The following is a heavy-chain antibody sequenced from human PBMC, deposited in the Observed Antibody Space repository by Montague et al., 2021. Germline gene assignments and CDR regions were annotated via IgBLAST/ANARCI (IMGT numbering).Heavy chain of an antibody. CDR1: GFTFSSFG. Sequence: SLRLSCAASGFTFSSFGMNWVRQAPGKGLEWVSYITGSSSTKDYADSVKGRFTISRDNAKNSLYLQMNSLRDEDTAVYYCARGRGYSQGYWGQGTLVTVSS. CDR3: ARGRGYSQGY. V-gene: IGHV3-48*02. CDR2: ITGSSSTK. J-gene: IGHJ4*02. D-gene: IGHD5-18*01.